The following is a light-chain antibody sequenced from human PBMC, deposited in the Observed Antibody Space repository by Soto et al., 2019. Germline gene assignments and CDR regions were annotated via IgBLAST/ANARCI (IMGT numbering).Light chain of an antibody. Sequence: QAVVTQSSSASASLGASVKLTCTLSSGHSSYIIAWHQQQPGKAPRFLMKIEGSGSYNKGSGVPDRFSGSSSGTDRYLTISNLQFEDEADYYCETWDSTSWVFGGGTKVTVL. CDR2: IEGSGSY. CDR3: ETWDSTSWV. J-gene: IGLJ3*02. V-gene: IGLV4-60*02. CDR1: SGHSSYI.